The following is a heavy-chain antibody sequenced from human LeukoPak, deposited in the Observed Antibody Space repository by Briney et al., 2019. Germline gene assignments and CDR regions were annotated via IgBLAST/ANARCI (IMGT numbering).Heavy chain of an antibody. D-gene: IGHD6-13*01. V-gene: IGHV1-69*04. CDR2: IIPILGIA. CDR3: ARGGYSSSWSMVDFDY. J-gene: IGHJ4*02. CDR1: GGTFSSYA. Sequence: ASVTVSCTASGGTFSSYAISWVRQAPGQGLEWMGRIIPILGIANYAQKFQGRVTITADKSTSTAYMELSSLRSEDTAVYYCARGGYSSSWSMVDFDYWGQGTLVTVSS.